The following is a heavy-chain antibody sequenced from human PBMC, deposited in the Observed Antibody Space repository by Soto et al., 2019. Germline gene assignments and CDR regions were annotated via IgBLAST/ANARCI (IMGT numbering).Heavy chain of an antibody. CDR2: IYYSGST. CDR3: ARNYGGNSGEYYYYYGMDV. D-gene: IGHD4-17*01. J-gene: IGHJ6*02. V-gene: IGHV4-39*01. Sequence: QLQLQESGPGLVKPSETLSLTCTVSGGSISSSSYYWGWIRQPPGKGLEWIGSIYYSGSTYYNPSLKSRVTISVDTSKNQFSLKLSSVTAADTAVYYCARNYGGNSGEYYYYYGMDVWGQGTTVTVSS. CDR1: GGSISSSSYY.